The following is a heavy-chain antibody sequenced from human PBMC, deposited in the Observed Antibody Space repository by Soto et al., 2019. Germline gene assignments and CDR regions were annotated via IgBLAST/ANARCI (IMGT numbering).Heavy chain of an antibody. CDR3: ARDVRIAARPEGGGYYYYGMDV. CDR1: GFTFSSYD. D-gene: IGHD6-6*01. CDR2: IGTAGDT. V-gene: IGHV3-13*01. J-gene: IGHJ6*02. Sequence: GGSLRHSCAASGFTFSSYDMHWVRQATGKGLEWVSAIGTAGDTYYPGSVKGRFTISRENAKNSLYLQMNSLRAGDTAVYYCARDVRIAARPEGGGYYYYGMDVWGQGTTVTVSS.